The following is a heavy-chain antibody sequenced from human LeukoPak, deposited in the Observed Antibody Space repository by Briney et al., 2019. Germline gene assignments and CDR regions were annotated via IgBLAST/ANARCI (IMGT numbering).Heavy chain of an antibody. J-gene: IGHJ4*02. D-gene: IGHD2-2*01. CDR1: GYTFTRYA. CDR2: ISTYNGDT. V-gene: IGHV1-18*01. Sequence: DSVKVSCKASGYTFTRYAISWVRQAPGQGLEWMGWISTYNGDTNYAQNFQGRVTMTTDTSTTTAYMELRSLRSDDSAIYFCERDPSNTSGRYIYFDYWGQGTLVTVSS. CDR3: ERDPSNTSGRYIYFDY.